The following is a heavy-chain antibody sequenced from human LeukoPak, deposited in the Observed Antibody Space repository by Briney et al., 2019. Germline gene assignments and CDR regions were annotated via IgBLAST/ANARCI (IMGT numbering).Heavy chain of an antibody. D-gene: IGHD2-15*01. Sequence: SETLSLTCAVSGGSISSSNWWSWVRQPPGKGLEWIGEIYHSGSTIYNPSLKSRVTISVDKSKNQFSLKLSSVTAADTAVYYCATDGGTYCSGGSCYATSYYYYYMDVWGKGTTVTVSS. CDR3: ATDGGTYCSGGSCYATSYYYYYMDV. CDR2: IYHSGST. CDR1: GGSISSSNW. V-gene: IGHV4-4*02. J-gene: IGHJ6*03.